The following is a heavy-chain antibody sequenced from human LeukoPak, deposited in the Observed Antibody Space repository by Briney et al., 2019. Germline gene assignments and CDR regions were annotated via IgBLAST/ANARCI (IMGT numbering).Heavy chain of an antibody. D-gene: IGHD3-16*01. V-gene: IGHV4-34*01. Sequence: SETLSLTCAVYGGSFSGYCWSWIRQPPGKGLEWIGEINHSGSTNYNPSLKSRVTISVDTSKNQFSPKLSSVTAADTAVYYCARGQIDYSSLNLKDHYYYYYGMDVWGKGTTVTVSS. CDR1: GGSFSGYC. CDR3: ARGQIDYSSLNLKDHYYYYYGMDV. J-gene: IGHJ6*04. CDR2: INHSGST.